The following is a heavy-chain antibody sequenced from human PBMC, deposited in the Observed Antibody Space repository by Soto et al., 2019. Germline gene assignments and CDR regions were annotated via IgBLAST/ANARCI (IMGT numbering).Heavy chain of an antibody. D-gene: IGHD5-12*01. V-gene: IGHV3-21*01. CDR3: ARDGARLRAGAFDI. J-gene: IGHJ3*02. CDR1: GFTFSSYS. Sequence: GGSLRLSCAASGFTFSSYSMNWVRQAPGKGLEWVSSISSSSSYIYYADSVKGRFTISRDNAKNSLYLQMNSLRAEDTAVYYCARDGARLRAGAFDIWGQGTMVTVSS. CDR2: ISSSSSYI.